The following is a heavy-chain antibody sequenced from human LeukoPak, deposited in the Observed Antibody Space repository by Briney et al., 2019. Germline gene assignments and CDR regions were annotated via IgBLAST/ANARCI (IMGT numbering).Heavy chain of an antibody. J-gene: IGHJ5*02. CDR3: ARGLGYCSSTSCYAGRNWFDP. CDR2: ISNDGSNK. D-gene: IGHD2-2*01. CDR1: GFTFRNFG. Sequence: GGSLRLSCAASGFTFRNFGIHWVRQAPGKGPEWVAVISNDGSNKYYADSVRGRFTISRDNAKDSLYLQMNSLRAEDTAVYYCARGLGYCSSTSCYAGRNWFDPWGQGTLVTVSS. V-gene: IGHV3-30*03.